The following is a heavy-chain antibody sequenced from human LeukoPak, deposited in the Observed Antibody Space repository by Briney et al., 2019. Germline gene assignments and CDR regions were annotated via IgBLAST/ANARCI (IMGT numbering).Heavy chain of an antibody. Sequence: GGSLRLSCAASGFTFSSYAMSWVRQAPGKGLEWVAFIRYDGSNKYYADSVKGRFTISRDNSKNTLYLQMNSLRAEDTAVYYCAKDSRPGYSSSWYGREFDYWGQGTLVTVSS. D-gene: IGHD6-13*01. CDR2: IRYDGSNK. CDR1: GFTFSSYA. CDR3: AKDSRPGYSSSWYGREFDY. V-gene: IGHV3-30*02. J-gene: IGHJ4*02.